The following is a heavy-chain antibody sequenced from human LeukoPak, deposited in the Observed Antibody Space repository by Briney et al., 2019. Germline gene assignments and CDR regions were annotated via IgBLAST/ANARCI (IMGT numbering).Heavy chain of an antibody. CDR3: ASTTGRWFGELFFDY. CDR1: GYTFTGYY. Sequence: ASVKVSCKASGYTFTGYYVHWVRQAPGQGLEWMGWINPNSGGTNYAQKFQGRVTMTRDTSISTAYMELSRLRSDDTAVYYCASTTGRWFGELFFDYWGQGTLVTVSS. J-gene: IGHJ4*02. CDR2: INPNSGGT. V-gene: IGHV1-2*02. D-gene: IGHD3-10*01.